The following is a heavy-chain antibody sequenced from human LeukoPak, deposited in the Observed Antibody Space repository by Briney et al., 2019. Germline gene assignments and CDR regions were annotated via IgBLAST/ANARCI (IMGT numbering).Heavy chain of an antibody. Sequence: SETLSLTCTVSGGSISSYYWSWIRQPPGKGLEWIGYIYYSGSTNYNPSLKSRVTISVDTSKNQFSLKLSSVTAADPAVYYCARVQGYCSGGSCRSGPYNWFDPWGQGTLVTVSS. V-gene: IGHV4-59*01. CDR3: ARVQGYCSGGSCRSGPYNWFDP. CDR2: IYYSGST. J-gene: IGHJ5*02. CDR1: GGSISSYY. D-gene: IGHD2-15*01.